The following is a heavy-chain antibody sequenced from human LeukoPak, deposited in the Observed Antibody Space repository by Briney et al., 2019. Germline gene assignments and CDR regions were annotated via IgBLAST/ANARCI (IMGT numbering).Heavy chain of an antibody. D-gene: IGHD6-6*01. CDR2: ISVYNGNT. CDR1: GYTFTSYG. Sequence: ASVKVSCKASGYTFTSYGISWMRQAPGQGLEWMGWISVYNGNTNYAQKLQGRVTMTTDTSTSTAHMELRSLRSDDTAVYYCARYYSSSPFVKGWSNWFDPWGQGTLVTVSS. CDR3: ARYYSSSPFVKGWSNWFDP. J-gene: IGHJ5*02. V-gene: IGHV1-18*01.